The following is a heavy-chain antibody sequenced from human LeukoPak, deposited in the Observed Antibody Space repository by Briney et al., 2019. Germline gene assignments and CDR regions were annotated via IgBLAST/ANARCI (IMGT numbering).Heavy chain of an antibody. V-gene: IGHV3-30*02. J-gene: IGHJ4*02. D-gene: IGHD3-22*01. Sequence: PGGSLRLSCAASGFTFSSYGMHWVRQAPGKGLEWAAFIRYDGSNKYYADSVKGRFTISRDNSKNTLYLQMNSLRAEDTAVYYCAGGAWAPTNYYDSSGYYGGGQGTLVTVSS. CDR3: AGGAWAPTNYYDSSGYYG. CDR2: IRYDGSNK. CDR1: GFTFSSYG.